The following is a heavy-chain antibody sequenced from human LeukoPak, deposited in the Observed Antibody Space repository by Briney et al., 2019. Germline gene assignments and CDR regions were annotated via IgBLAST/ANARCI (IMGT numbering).Heavy chain of an antibody. CDR1: GTPVNNYY. V-gene: IGHV4-4*07. J-gene: IGHJ4*02. D-gene: IGHD3-22*01. CDR3: ARERVRYDTSGRGPRFDS. Sequence: PSETLSLTCSLSGTPVNNYYLSGLRQPAGKGLEWIGRIYSSGSTNYNLSLTSRVSISVDKSTNQVSLKLESVTAADTAVYYCARERVRYDTSGRGPRFDSWGQGTLVTVSS. CDR2: IYSSGST.